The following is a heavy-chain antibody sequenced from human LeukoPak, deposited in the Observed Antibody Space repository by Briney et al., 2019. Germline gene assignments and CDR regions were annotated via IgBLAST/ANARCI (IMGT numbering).Heavy chain of an antibody. CDR3: AREVGYCSGGSCPTGMDV. D-gene: IGHD2-15*01. V-gene: IGHV4-61*02. CDR2: IYTSGST. J-gene: IGHJ6*02. Sequence: PSQTLSLTCTVSGGSISSGSYYWSWIRQPAGKGLEWIGRIYTSGSTNYNPSIKSRVTISVDTSKNQFSLKLSSVTAADTAVYYCAREVGYCSGGSCPTGMDVWGQGTTVTVSS. CDR1: GGSISSGSYY.